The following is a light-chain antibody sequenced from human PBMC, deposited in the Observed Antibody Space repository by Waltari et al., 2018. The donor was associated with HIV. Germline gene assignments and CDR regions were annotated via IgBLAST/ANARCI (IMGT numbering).Light chain of an antibody. Sequence: QTVLTQPPAVSAAPGQTVTISSSGRHSTIGNYYVYWYQQLPGTAPTLLLFGNNKPPSGIPDRFSGSKSGTSATLGITGLQTGDEAHYYCGTCDSSLSASWVFGGGTKLTVL. V-gene: IGLV1-51*01. CDR2: GNN. CDR1: HSTIGNYY. CDR3: GTCDSSLSASWV. J-gene: IGLJ3*02.